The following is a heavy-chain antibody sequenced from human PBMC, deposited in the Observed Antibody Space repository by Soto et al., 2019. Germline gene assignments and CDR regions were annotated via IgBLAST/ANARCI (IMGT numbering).Heavy chain of an antibody. CDR2: IYYSGST. CDR1: GGSISSYY. D-gene: IGHD3-22*01. Sequence: SETLSITCTVSGGSISSYYWSWIRQPPGKGLEWIGYIYYSGSTNYNPSLKSRVTISVDTSKNQFSLKLNSMTAADTAVYYCTTEAYDNSGSLAFDIWGPGTLVTVSS. J-gene: IGHJ3*02. V-gene: IGHV4-59*08. CDR3: TTEAYDNSGSLAFDI.